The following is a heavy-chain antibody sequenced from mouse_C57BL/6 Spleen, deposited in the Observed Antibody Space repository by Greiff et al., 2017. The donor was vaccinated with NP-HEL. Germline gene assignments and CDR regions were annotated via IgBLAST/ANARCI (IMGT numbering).Heavy chain of an antibody. D-gene: IGHD2-1*01. CDR2: IDPSDSYT. V-gene: IGHV1-50*01. Sequence: VQLQQPGAELVKPGASVKLSCKASGYTFTSYWMQWVKQRPGQGLEWIGEIDPSDSYTNYNQKFKGKATLTVDTSSSTAYMQLSSLTSEDSAVYYCARGGGYGNYEDCWGQGTTLTVSS. CDR1: GYTFTSYW. CDR3: ARGGGYGNYEDC. J-gene: IGHJ2*01.